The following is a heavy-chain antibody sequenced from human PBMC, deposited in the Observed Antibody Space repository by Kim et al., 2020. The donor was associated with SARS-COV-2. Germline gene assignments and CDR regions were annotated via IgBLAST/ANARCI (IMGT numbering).Heavy chain of an antibody. CDR1: GFTFSSYS. CDR2: LSSTSSNV. CDR3: AKSKNYYFDY. Sequence: GGSLRLSCVASGFTFSSYSMTWVRQAPGRGLEWLSYLSSTSSNVYYGDSVKGRFFISRANGKNSLYLQMNSLRDEDTVVYYCAKSKNYYFDYWGQGTLVTVSS. J-gene: IGHJ4*02. V-gene: IGHV3-48*02.